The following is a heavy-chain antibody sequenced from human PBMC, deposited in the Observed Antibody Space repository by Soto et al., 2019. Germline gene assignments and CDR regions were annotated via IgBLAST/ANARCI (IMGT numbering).Heavy chain of an antibody. Sequence: GESLKISCKGSGYSFTSYWIGWVRQMPGKGLEWMGIIYPGDSDTRYSPSFQGQVTISADKSISTAYLQWSSLKASDTAMYYCARHSYSAYIAAAGTSAFDIWGQGTMVTVSS. V-gene: IGHV5-51*01. CDR3: ARHSYSAYIAAAGTSAFDI. CDR1: GYSFTSYW. CDR2: IYPGDSDT. D-gene: IGHD6-13*01. J-gene: IGHJ3*02.